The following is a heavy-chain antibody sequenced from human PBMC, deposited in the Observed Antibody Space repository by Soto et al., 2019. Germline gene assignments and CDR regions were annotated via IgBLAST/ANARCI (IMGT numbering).Heavy chain of an antibody. Sequence: SETLSLTCAVSGGSISSSNWWSWVRQPPGKGLEWIGEIYHSGSTNYNPSLKSRVTISVDKSKNQFSLKLSSVTAAETAVYYCERLYNWKVYYYYGMDVWGQGTTVTVSS. CDR3: ERLYNWKVYYYYGMDV. J-gene: IGHJ6*02. CDR2: IYHSGST. D-gene: IGHD1-20*01. CDR1: GGSISSSNW. V-gene: IGHV4-4*02.